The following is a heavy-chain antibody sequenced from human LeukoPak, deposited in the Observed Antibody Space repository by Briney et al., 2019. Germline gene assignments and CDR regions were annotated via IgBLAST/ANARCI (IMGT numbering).Heavy chain of an antibody. CDR2: INPNSGGT. CDR1: GYTFTGYY. D-gene: IGHD3-9*01. J-gene: IGHJ4*02. V-gene: IGHV1-2*02. CDR3: ALNYDILTGYFNY. Sequence: ASVKVSCKASGYTFTGYYMHWVRQAPGQGLEWMGWINPNSGGTNYAQKFQGRVTMTRDMSTSTVYMELSSLRSEDTAVYYCALNYDILTGYFNYWGQGTLVTVSS.